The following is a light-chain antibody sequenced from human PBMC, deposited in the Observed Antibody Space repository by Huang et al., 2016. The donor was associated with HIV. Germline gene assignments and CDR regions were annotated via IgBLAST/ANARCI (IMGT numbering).Light chain of an antibody. CDR2: CAS. CDR3: QQHYGRQST. J-gene: IGKJ1*01. CDR1: QSLLYRSNNKNY. Sequence: IVMTQSPESLAVSLGERASINCKSSQSLLYRSNNKNYLAWYQKKQGHPPTLLIYCASVRDVGVPVRFSVGGSGTNFTLTINSRQADDVAVYYCQQHYGRQSTFGQGT. V-gene: IGKV4-1*01.